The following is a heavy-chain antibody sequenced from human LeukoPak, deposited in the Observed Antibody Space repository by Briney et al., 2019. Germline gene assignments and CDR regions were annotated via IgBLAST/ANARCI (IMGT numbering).Heavy chain of an antibody. Sequence: SSETLSLTCTASGGSISSSSYYWGWIRQPPGKGLEWIGSIYYSGSTYYNPSLKSRVTISVDTSKRQFSLKLSSVTAADTAVYYCAREFSPSGGYYYWYFDLWGRGTLVTVSS. D-gene: IGHD2-15*01. CDR2: IYYSGST. V-gene: IGHV4-39*02. CDR1: GGSISSSSYY. J-gene: IGHJ2*01. CDR3: AREFSPSGGYYYWYFDL.